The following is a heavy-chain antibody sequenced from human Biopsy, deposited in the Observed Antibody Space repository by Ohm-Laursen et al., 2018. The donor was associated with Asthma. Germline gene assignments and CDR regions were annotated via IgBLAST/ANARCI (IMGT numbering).Heavy chain of an antibody. D-gene: IGHD3-22*01. J-gene: IGHJ4*02. Sequence: SEKVSCKASGGSFSNFAFSWVRQAPGHGLEWMGTILTKFDITSYAEKFQGRVTITADKSTSTTYMELSRLRSEDTAVYYCARSYDTDSYPVLVLDYWGQGTLVTVSS. CDR3: ARSYDTDSYPVLVLDY. V-gene: IGHV1-69*04. CDR2: ILTKFDIT. CDR1: GGSFSNFA.